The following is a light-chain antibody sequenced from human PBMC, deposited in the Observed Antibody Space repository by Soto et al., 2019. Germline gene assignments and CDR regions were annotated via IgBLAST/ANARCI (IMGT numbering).Light chain of an antibody. CDR1: ISNIGSNY. V-gene: IGLV1-51*01. J-gene: IGLJ2*01. CDR3: GTWDSSLSAGV. Sequence: QSVLTQPPSVSAAPGQKVTISCSGSISNIGSNYASWYQHLPGTAPKLLIYDNNQRPSGIPDRFSGSKSGASATLGITGLQTGDEADYYCGTWDSSLSAGVFGGGTKLTVL. CDR2: DNN.